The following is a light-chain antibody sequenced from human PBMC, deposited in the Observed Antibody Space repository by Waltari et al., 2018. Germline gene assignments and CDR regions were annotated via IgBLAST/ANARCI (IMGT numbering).Light chain of an antibody. CDR2: DDS. J-gene: IGLJ2*01. CDR3: QVWDSSSDHHVV. V-gene: IGLV3-21*02. Sequence: NNIGSKSVHWYQQKPGQAPVLVVYDDSDRPSGIPERFSGSNSGNTATLTISRVEAGDEADYYCQVWDSSSDHHVVFGGGTNLTVL. CDR1: NIGSKS.